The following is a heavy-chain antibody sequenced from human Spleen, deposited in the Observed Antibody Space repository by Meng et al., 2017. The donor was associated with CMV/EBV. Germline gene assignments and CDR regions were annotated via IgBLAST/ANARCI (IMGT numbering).Heavy chain of an antibody. D-gene: IGHD6-19*01. CDR3: AKDIYSGSGWNYFDY. J-gene: IGHJ4*02. Sequence: GESLKISCVASGFTLGSFAMGWVRQSPRKGLEWVASISGGGGRTYYSDSVKGRFTISRDNAKNTVYLQMNSLRAEDTALYYCAKDIYSGSGWNYFDYWGQGSLVTVSS. CDR1: GFTLGSFA. CDR2: ISGGGGRT. V-gene: IGHV3-23*01.